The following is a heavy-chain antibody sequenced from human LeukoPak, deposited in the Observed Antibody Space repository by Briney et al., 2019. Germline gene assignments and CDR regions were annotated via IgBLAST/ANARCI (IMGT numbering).Heavy chain of an antibody. CDR2: ISSGSRSI. CDR3: AKAAIYSTNWAAEYFQD. J-gene: IGHJ1*01. Sequence: GGSLRLSCAASGFTFSSYTMNWVRQAPGKGLEWVSSISSGSRSIFYADSVKGRFTISRDNTKNSLYLQLNSLRAEDTAVYYCAKAAIYSTNWAAEYFQDWGQGTLVTVSS. D-gene: IGHD6-13*01. CDR1: GFTFSSYT. V-gene: IGHV3-21*01.